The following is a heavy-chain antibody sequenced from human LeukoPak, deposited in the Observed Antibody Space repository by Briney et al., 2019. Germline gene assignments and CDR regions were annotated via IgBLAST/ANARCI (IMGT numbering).Heavy chain of an antibody. D-gene: IGHD6-19*01. Sequence: ASVKVSCEASGYTFTGYYMHWVRQAPGQGLEWMGWINPNSGGTNYAQKFQGRVTMTRDTSISTAYMELSRLRSDDTAVYYCARALRPEAVAGTEQFDYWGQGTLVTVSS. CDR2: INPNSGGT. CDR1: GYTFTGYY. J-gene: IGHJ4*02. V-gene: IGHV1-2*02. CDR3: ARALRPEAVAGTEQFDY.